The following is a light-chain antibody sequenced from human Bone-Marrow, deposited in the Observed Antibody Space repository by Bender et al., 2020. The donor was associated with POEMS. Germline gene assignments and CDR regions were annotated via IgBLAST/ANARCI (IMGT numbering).Light chain of an antibody. CDR1: DIGSKT. CDR2: DDN. V-gene: IGLV3-21*01. CDR3: QSALSSASYVV. J-gene: IGLJ2*01. Sequence: SYVLTQPPSVSVAPGKTARMTCGGDDIGSKTVHWYRQRPGRAPFLVIYDDNFRPSGIPERFSGSSSGTTVTLTISGVQAEDEADYYCQSALSSASYVVFGGGTKVTVL.